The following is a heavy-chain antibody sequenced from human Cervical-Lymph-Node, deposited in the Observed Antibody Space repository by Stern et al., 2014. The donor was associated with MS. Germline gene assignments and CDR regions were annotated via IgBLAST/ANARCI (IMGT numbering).Heavy chain of an antibody. J-gene: IGHJ4*02. D-gene: IGHD2-15*01. V-gene: IGHV1-69*01. CDR3: ARDEAYCSGGSCYEPLDY. Sequence: QVQLGQSGAEVKKPGSSGKVSCKASGGTFSSYAISWVRQAPGQGLEWMGGIIPIFGTANYAQKFQGRVTITADESTSTAYMELSSLRSEDTAVYYCARDEAYCSGGSCYEPLDYWGQGTLVTVSS. CDR2: IIPIFGTA. CDR1: GGTFSSYA.